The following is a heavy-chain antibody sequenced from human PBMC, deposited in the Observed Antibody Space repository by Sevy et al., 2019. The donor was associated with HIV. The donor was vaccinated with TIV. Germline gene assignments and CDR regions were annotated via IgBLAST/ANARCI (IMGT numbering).Heavy chain of an antibody. J-gene: IGHJ5*02. V-gene: IGHV1-2*02. CDR1: GYTFTRYY. CDR2: INPNSSGR. CDR3: ARERVYCSGRRCKPGGWFDP. Sequence: ASVKVSCKGSGYTFTRYYMHWVRQAPGQGLEWMGWINPNSSGRNYAQKFQGRVTMTRDTSFSTAYMELSRLRSDDTAVYYFARERVYCSGRRCKPGGWFDPWGQGTLVTVSS. D-gene: IGHD2-15*01.